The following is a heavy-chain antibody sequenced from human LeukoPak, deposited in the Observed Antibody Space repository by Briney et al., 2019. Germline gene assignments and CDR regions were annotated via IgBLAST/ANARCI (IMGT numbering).Heavy chain of an antibody. CDR3: ARDKIPSAGTPRGFDP. J-gene: IGHJ5*02. CDR1: GFTFTYYS. CDR2: ISSGGSSI. V-gene: IGHV3-21*01. Sequence: GGSLRLSCAASGFTFTYYSMNWVRQAPGKGLEWVSTISSGGSSIFYAASVKGRFTISRDNARNSLYLQMNSLRAEDTAVYYCARDKIPSAGTPRGFDPWGQGTLVTVSS. D-gene: IGHD6-13*01.